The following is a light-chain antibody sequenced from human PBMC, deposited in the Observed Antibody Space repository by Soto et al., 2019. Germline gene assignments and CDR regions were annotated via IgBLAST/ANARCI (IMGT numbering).Light chain of an antibody. V-gene: IGKV1-39*01. Sequence: DIQMTQSPSSLSASVGDRVTITCRASQNINNYLNWYQQRPGKAPKLLIYAASNFQSGVPSRFSGSGSKTDFTLTISSLQREDFATYYCQQSYTTPVTFGQGTKVDIK. CDR3: QQSYTTPVT. J-gene: IGKJ1*01. CDR2: AAS. CDR1: QNINNY.